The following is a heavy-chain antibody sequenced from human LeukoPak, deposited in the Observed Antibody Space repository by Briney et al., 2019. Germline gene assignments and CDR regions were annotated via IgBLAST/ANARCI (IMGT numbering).Heavy chain of an antibody. D-gene: IGHD7-27*01. Sequence: PGRSLRLSCAASGFTFSSYGMHWVRQAPGKGLEWVAVISYDGSNKYYADSVKGRFTISRDNSKNTLYLQMNSLRAEDTAVYYCAKDQLGMKGSLDYWGQGTLVTVSS. CDR3: AKDQLGMKGSLDY. CDR2: ISYDGSNK. V-gene: IGHV3-30*18. J-gene: IGHJ4*02. CDR1: GFTFSSYG.